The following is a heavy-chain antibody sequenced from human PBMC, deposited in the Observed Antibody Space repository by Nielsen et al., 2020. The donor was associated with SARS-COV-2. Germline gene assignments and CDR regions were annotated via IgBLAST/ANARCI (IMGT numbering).Heavy chain of an antibody. CDR2: ISSRSSYI. Sequence: GGSLRLSCAASGFTFSSYSMNWVRQAPGKGLEWVSSISSRSSYIYYADSVKGRFTISRDNSKNTLYLQMNSLRAEDTAVYYCATPLLRFLEMDVWGKGTTVTVSS. J-gene: IGHJ6*04. D-gene: IGHD3-3*01. CDR3: ATPLLRFLEMDV. CDR1: GFTFSSYS. V-gene: IGHV3-21*01.